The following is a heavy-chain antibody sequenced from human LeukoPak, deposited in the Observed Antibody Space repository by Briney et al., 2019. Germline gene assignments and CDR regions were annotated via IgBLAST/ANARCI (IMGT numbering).Heavy chain of an antibody. Sequence: SETLSLTCTVSGGSISSYYWSWIRQPPGKGLEWIGYIYYSGSTNYNPSLKSRVTISVDTSKNQSSLKLSSVTAADTAVYYCARAALYYDFWSGYWFDPWGQGTLVTVSS. D-gene: IGHD3-3*01. CDR1: GGSISSYY. CDR3: ARAALYYDFWSGYWFDP. V-gene: IGHV4-59*01. J-gene: IGHJ5*02. CDR2: IYYSGST.